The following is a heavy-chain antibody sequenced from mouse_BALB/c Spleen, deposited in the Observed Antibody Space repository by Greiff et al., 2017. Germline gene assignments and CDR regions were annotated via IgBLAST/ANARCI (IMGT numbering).Heavy chain of an antibody. CDR1: GYTFTSYW. CDR3: ARQNWDVLTDY. D-gene: IGHD4-1*01. J-gene: IGHJ2*01. V-gene: IGHV1S81*02. CDR2: INPSNGRT. Sequence: QVQLQQPGAELVKPGASVKLSCKASGYTFTSYWMHWVKQRPGQGLEWIGEINPSNGRTNYNEKFKSKATLTVDKSSSTAYMQLSSLTSEDSAVYYCARQNWDVLTDYWGQGTTLTVSS.